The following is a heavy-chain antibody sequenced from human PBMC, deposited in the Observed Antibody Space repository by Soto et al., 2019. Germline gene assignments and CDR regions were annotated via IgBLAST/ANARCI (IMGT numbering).Heavy chain of an antibody. CDR1: GGSISSGGYY. D-gene: IGHD3-10*01. CDR2: IYYSGST. J-gene: IGHJ4*02. Sequence: QVQLQESGPGLVKPSQTLSLTCTVSGGSISSGGYYWSWIRQHTWKGLEWIGYIYYSGSTSYNPSHKSRLTISVATSKNQFSLKLSSVTAADTAVYYCASDGVYGSRRYYYAYWGQGTLVTVSS. CDR3: ASDGVYGSRRYYYAY. V-gene: IGHV4-31*03.